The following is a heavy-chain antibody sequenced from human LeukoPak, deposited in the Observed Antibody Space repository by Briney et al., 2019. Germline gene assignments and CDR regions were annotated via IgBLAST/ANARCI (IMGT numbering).Heavy chain of an antibody. CDR3: ARDRSRNYSCDY. CDR2: ISYDGSIK. D-gene: IGHD2-2*01. J-gene: IGHJ4*02. CDR1: GFTFSSHA. V-gene: IGHV3-30-3*01. Sequence: GGPLRLSCAASGFTFSSHAMHWVRQAPGKGLEWVAFISYDGSIKYYADSVKGRFTISRDNSKNTLYLQMSSLRTEDTAVYYCARDRSRNYSCDYWGQGTLVSVSS.